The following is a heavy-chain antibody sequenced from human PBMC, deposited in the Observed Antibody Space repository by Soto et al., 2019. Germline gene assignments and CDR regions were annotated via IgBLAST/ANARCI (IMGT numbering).Heavy chain of an antibody. CDR1: GGTFSSYA. CDR3: ARASIAARFGNYMTGRSYYFDY. J-gene: IGHJ4*02. V-gene: IGHV1-69*12. Sequence: QVQLVQSGAEVKKPGSSVKVSCKASGGTFSSYAISWVRQAPGQGLEWMGGIIPIFGTANYAQKFQGRVTITADESTSTAYMELSSLRSEDTAMYYCARASIAARFGNYMTGRSYYFDYWGQGTLVTVSS. CDR2: IIPIFGTA. D-gene: IGHD6-6*01.